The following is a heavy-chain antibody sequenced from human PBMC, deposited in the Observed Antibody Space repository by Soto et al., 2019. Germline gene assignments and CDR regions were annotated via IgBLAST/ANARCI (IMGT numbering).Heavy chain of an antibody. D-gene: IGHD6-6*01. V-gene: IGHV1-24*01. Sequence: ASVKVSCKVSGYSLTELSIHWVRQAPGEGLEWMGGYDLEKGETIYAQKFQGRVTMTEDSPADTPYMQLRSLRSEDTAVYYCARRSGKLVPGDYYYYYGMDVWGQGTTVTVSS. CDR3: ARRSGKLVPGDYYYYYGMDV. J-gene: IGHJ6*02. CDR2: YDLEKGET. CDR1: GYSLTELS.